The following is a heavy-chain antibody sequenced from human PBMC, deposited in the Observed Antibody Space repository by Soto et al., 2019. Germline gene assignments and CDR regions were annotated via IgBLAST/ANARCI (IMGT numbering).Heavy chain of an antibody. V-gene: IGHV4-4*02. D-gene: IGHD7-27*01. CDR1: GGSLTSNNW. J-gene: IGHJ3*01. CDR2: IDDSGST. CDR3: ARSTGGDACHF. Sequence: QVQLQESGPGLVKPSGALSLTCAVSGGSLTSNNWWTWVRQPPGKGLEWVGQIDDSGSTFYNPSLRSRITVSINVSANHFSLHLDSVTAADTALYYCARSTGGDACHFWGQGTMVTVSS.